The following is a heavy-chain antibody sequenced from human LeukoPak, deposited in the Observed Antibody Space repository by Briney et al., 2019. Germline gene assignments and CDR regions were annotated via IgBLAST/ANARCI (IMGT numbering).Heavy chain of an antibody. CDR3: TLVPLG. Sequence: PGGSLRLSCAASGFTFSSYEMNWVRQAPGKGLEWISYISNSGTIMYYADSVKGRFTISRDDAKSSLYLQLNSLRVEDTAVYYCTLVPLGWGQGTLVTVSS. CDR2: ISNSGTIM. CDR1: GFTFSSYE. D-gene: IGHD2-8*02. J-gene: IGHJ4*02. V-gene: IGHV3-48*03.